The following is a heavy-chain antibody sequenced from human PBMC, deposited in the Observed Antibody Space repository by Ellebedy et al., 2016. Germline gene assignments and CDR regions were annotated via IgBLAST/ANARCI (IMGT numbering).Heavy chain of an antibody. D-gene: IGHD6-6*01. J-gene: IGHJ6*02. CDR2: IYTSGST. Sequence: GSLRLSXTVSGGSISSYYWSWIRQPAGKGLEWIGRIYTSGSTNYNPSLKSRVTMSVDTSKNQFSLKLSSVTAADTAVYYCARDFSSSPYYYYGMDVWGQGTTVTVSS. CDR1: GGSISSYY. CDR3: ARDFSSSPYYYYGMDV. V-gene: IGHV4-4*07.